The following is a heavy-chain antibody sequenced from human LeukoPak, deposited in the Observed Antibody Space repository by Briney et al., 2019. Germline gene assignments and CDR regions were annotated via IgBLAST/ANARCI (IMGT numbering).Heavy chain of an antibody. CDR2: ISGSGGST. CDR3: AKEPRYCSGGSCPYFAY. Sequence: GGSLRLSCAASGFPFSSYAMSWVRQAPGKGLEWVSAISGSGGSTYYADSVKGRFTISRDNSKNTLYLQMNSLRAEDTAVYYCAKEPRYCSGGSCPYFAYWGQGTLVTVSS. CDR1: GFPFSSYA. D-gene: IGHD2-15*01. J-gene: IGHJ4*02. V-gene: IGHV3-23*01.